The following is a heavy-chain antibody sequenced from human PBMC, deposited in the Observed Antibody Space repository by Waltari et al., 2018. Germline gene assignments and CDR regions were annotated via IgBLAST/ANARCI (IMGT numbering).Heavy chain of an antibody. J-gene: IGHJ4*02. D-gene: IGHD3-10*01. Sequence: QLQLQESGPGLVKPSETLSLTCTVSGGSISSSSYYWGWTRQPPGKGLEWIGSIYYSGSTYYNPSLKRRVTISVDTSKNQFSLKLSSVTAADTAVYYCARSLWFGELGVYWGQGTLVTVSS. V-gene: IGHV4-39*07. CDR1: GGSISSSSYY. CDR2: IYYSGST. CDR3: ARSLWFGELGVY.